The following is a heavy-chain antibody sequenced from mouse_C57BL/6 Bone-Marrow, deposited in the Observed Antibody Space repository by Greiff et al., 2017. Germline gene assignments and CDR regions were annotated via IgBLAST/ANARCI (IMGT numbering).Heavy chain of an antibody. CDR3: ARSGYYGSSLWAMDY. J-gene: IGHJ4*01. V-gene: IGHV1-18*01. CDR2: INPNNGGT. CDR1: GYTFTDYN. D-gene: IGHD1-1*01. Sequence: EVQLQQSGPELVKPGASVKIPCKASGYTFTDYNMDWVKQSHGKSLEWIGDINPNNGGTIYNQKFKGKATLTVDKSSSTAYMELRSLTSEDTAVYYWARSGYYGSSLWAMDYWGQGTSVTVSS.